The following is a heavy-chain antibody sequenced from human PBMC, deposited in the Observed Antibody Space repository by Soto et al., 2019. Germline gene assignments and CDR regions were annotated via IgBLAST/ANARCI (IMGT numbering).Heavy chain of an antibody. J-gene: IGHJ6*03. D-gene: IGHD2-2*01. CDR2: INAEDGDT. Sequence: AKGSCKVSGYTLTELSMHWVRRAPGKRLEWMGGINAEDGDTNYSQKFQGRVTITRDTSASTAYMELSSLRSEDTAVYYCASRYCSSTSCLDYMDVWGKGTTVTVSS. CDR3: ASRYCSSTSCLDYMDV. V-gene: IGHV1-24*01. CDR1: GYTLTELS.